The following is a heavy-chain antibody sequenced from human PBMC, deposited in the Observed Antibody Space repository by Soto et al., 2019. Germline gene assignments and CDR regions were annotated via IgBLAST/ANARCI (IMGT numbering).Heavy chain of an antibody. CDR2: TYHSGTT. J-gene: IGHJ5*02. V-gene: IGHV4-4*02. CDR3: AREVNSSPARGPNWFDP. Sequence: QVQLQESGPGLVQPSGTLSLTCAVSGDSINNSHWWSWVRQTPGKGLDRIGETYHSGTTNYNPSLKTRVTISIDKSKNQFILKMNSVTAADTAVYYCAREVNSSPARGPNWFDPWGQGTLVTVSS. D-gene: IGHD6-13*01. CDR1: GDSINNSHW.